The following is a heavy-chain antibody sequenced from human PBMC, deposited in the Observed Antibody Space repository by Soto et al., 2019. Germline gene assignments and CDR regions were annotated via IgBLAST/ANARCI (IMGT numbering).Heavy chain of an antibody. D-gene: IGHD2-2*01. V-gene: IGHV4-31*03. CDR1: GGSISSGGYY. Sequence: QVQLQESGPGLVKPSQTLSLTCTVSGGSISSGGYYWSWIRQHPGKGLEWIGYIYYSGSTYYNPSLKSRVTISVDTSKNQFSLKLSSVTAADTAVYYCARARTRPTRGVVPAAIGIHFDYWGQGTLVTVSS. CDR2: IYYSGST. J-gene: IGHJ4*02. CDR3: ARARTRPTRGVVPAAIGIHFDY.